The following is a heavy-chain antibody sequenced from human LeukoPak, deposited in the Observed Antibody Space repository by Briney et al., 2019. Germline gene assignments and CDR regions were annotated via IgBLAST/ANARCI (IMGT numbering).Heavy chain of an antibody. CDR2: INHSGST. J-gene: IGHJ4*02. D-gene: IGHD2-2*02. CDR3: ARGELVVVPAAIFDF. Sequence: SETLSLTCAVYGESFSAYYWSWIRQPPGEGLEWIGEINHSGSTNYNPSLKSRVTISVDTSKNQFSLKLTSVTAADTAVYYCARGELVVVPAAIFDFWGQGTLVTVSS. V-gene: IGHV4-34*01. CDR1: GESFSAYY.